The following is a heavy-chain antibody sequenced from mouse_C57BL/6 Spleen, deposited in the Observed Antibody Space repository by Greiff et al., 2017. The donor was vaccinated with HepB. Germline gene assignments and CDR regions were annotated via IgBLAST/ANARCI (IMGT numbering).Heavy chain of an antibody. CDR1: GYAFTNYL. D-gene: IGHD2-1*01. CDR3: ARGGNYSWYFDV. CDR2: INPGSGGT. V-gene: IGHV1-54*01. J-gene: IGHJ1*03. Sequence: VHLVESGAELVRPGTSVKVSCKASGYAFTNYLIEWVKQRPGQGLEWIGVINPGSGGTNYNEKFKGKATLTADKSSSTAYMQLSSLTSEDSAVYFCARGGNYSWYFDVWGTGTTVTVSS.